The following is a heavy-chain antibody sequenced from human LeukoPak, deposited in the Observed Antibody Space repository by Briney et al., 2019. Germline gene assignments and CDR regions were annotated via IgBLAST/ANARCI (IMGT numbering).Heavy chain of an antibody. V-gene: IGHV5-51*01. CDR1: GSTFTSYR. CDR2: SYPGDSDT. CDR3: ARRRAGFDP. Sequence: KGGASLQISCKGSGSTFTSYRIGWVRPAPGKGLEWMGISYPGDSDTRYSPSFQGQVTISADKSISTAYLQWSSLKASDTAMYYCARRRAGFDPWGQGTLVTVSS. J-gene: IGHJ5*02.